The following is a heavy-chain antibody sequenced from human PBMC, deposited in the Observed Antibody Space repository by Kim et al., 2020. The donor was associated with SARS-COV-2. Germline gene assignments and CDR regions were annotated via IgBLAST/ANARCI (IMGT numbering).Heavy chain of an antibody. CDR2: INHSGST. CDR1: GGSFSGYY. V-gene: IGHV4-34*01. CDR3: ARGEVPAAMRGYFDY. J-gene: IGHJ4*02. D-gene: IGHD2-2*01. Sequence: SETLSLTCAVYGGSFSGYYWSWIRQPPGKGLEWIGEINHSGSTNYNPSLKSRVTISVDTSKNQFSLKLSSVTAADTAVYYCARGEVPAAMRGYFDYWGQGTLVTVSS.